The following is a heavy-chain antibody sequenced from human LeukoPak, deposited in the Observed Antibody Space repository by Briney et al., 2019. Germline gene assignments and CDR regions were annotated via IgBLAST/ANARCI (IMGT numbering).Heavy chain of an antibody. J-gene: IGHJ3*01. CDR1: GFTFSGFW. CDR2: INSDGSEG. D-gene: IGHD6-6*01. Sequence: GGSLRLSCAVSGFTFSGFWMSWTRQAPGKGLEWVASINSDGSEGYYADVVKGRFTISRDNAKNSLYLQINSLRAEDTAVYYCARSSYSSSSSVWGQGTMVTVSS. V-gene: IGHV3-7*03. CDR3: ARSSYSSSSSV.